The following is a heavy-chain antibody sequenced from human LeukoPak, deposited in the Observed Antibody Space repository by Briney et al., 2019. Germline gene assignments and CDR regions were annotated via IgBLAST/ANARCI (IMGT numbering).Heavy chain of an antibody. CDR2: LNEDGSKR. CDR3: ARAVTSMDGY. J-gene: IGHJ4*02. Sequence: QPGGSLRLSRAASGFTFSSYWMTWVRQAPGKGLEWVASLNEDGSKRSYVGSVKGRFTISRDNAQKSVYLQMNSLTAEDTAVYYCARAVTSMDGYWGQGTLVTVSS. V-gene: IGHV3-7*03. D-gene: IGHD5-18*01. CDR1: GFTFSSYW.